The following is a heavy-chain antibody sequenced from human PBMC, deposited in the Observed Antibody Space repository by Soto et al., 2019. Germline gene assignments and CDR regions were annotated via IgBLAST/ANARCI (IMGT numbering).Heavy chain of an antibody. J-gene: IGHJ4*02. V-gene: IGHV3-30*18. D-gene: IGHD5-18*01. CDR3: AKGRGYSYGTPFDY. CDR2: ISYDGSNK. Sequence: GGSLRLSCAASGFTFSSYGMHWVRQAPGKGLEWVAVISYDGSNKYYADSVKGRFTISRDNSKNTLYLQMNSLRAEDTAVYYCAKGRGYSYGTPFDYWGQGTLVTVSS. CDR1: GFTFSSYG.